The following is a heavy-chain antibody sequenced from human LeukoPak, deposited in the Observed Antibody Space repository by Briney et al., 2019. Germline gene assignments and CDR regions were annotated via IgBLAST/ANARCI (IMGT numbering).Heavy chain of an antibody. J-gene: IGHJ3*02. D-gene: IGHD6-6*01. CDR3: ASFIEYTSSVAFDI. CDR2: IYYSGTT. V-gene: IGHV4-39*01. Sequence: KTSETLSLTCTVSGGSMGSSHFYWGWIHQPPGKGLEWIGSIYYSGTTYYNPSLKSRVTISVDMSKNQFSLKLSSVSAADTALYYCASFIEYTSSVAFDIWGQGTMVTVSS. CDR1: GGSMGSSHFY.